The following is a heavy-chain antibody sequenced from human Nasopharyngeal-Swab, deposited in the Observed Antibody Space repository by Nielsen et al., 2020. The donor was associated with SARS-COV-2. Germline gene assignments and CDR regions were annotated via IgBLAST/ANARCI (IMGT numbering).Heavy chain of an antibody. CDR1: GFTFGDYT. Sequence: GGSLRLSCTASGFTFGDYTMSWFRQAPGKGLEWVGFIRSKAYGATTEYAASVKGIFTISRDDSKSIAYLQMDSLKTEDTAVYYCTRARGYSYGYDYYYGMDVWGQGTTVTVSS. CDR3: TRARGYSYGYDYYYGMDV. J-gene: IGHJ6*02. CDR2: IRSKAYGATT. D-gene: IGHD5-18*01. V-gene: IGHV3-49*03.